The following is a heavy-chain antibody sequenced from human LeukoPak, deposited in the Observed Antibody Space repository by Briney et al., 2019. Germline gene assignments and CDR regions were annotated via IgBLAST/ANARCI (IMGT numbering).Heavy chain of an antibody. V-gene: IGHV1-69*05. CDR2: IIPIFGTA. CDR3: ARACYDYVWGSYRPGPCY. CDR1: GFTFSSYA. J-gene: IGHJ4*02. D-gene: IGHD3-16*02. Sequence: GGSLRLSCAASGFTFSSYAISWVRQAPGQGLEWMGRIIPIFGTANYAQKFQGRVTITTDESTSTAYMELSSLRSEDTAVYYCARACYDYVWGSYRPGPCYWGQGTLVTVSS.